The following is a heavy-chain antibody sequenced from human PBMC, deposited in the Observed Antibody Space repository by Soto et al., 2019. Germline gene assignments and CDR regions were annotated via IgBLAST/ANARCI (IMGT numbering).Heavy chain of an antibody. CDR1: GGTFSSYA. CDR2: IIPIFGTA. D-gene: IGHD3-9*01. Sequence: GASVKVSCKASGGTFSSYAISWVRQAPGQGLEWMGGIIPIFGTANYAQKFQGRVTITADKSTSTAYMELSSLRSEDTAVYYCARDRGGGLRYFDWLLSYYYYGMDVWGQGTTVTVSS. CDR3: ARDRGGGLRYFDWLLSYYYYGMDV. J-gene: IGHJ6*02. V-gene: IGHV1-69*06.